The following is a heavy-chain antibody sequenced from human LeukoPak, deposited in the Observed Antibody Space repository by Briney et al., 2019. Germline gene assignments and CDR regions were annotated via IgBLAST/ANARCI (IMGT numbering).Heavy chain of an antibody. D-gene: IGHD3-3*01. Sequence: GGSLRLSCAASGFTFSTYNMNWVRQAPGKGLEWVSYINSGSSTIYYADSVKGRFTISRDNAKNSLYLQMNSLRAEDTAVYYCASSLNYRVVRVDYWGQGTLVTVSS. CDR3: ASSLNYRVVRVDY. CDR2: INSGSSTI. CDR1: GFTFSTYN. J-gene: IGHJ4*02. V-gene: IGHV3-48*01.